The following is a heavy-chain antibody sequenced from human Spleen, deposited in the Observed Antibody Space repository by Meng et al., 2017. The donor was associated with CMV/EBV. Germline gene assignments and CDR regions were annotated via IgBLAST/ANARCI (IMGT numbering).Heavy chain of an antibody. V-gene: IGHV3-9*01. CDR2: ISWNSDNV. D-gene: IGHD3-16*01. Sequence: LSLTCAASGFKFDDFAMFWVRQPPGKGLEWVSGISWNSDNVDYADSVRGRFTISRDNAKNTLYLLMNSLRAEDTAVYYCARGGSTFHDYWGQGTLVTVSS. J-gene: IGHJ4*02. CDR3: ARGGSTFHDY. CDR1: GFKFDDFA.